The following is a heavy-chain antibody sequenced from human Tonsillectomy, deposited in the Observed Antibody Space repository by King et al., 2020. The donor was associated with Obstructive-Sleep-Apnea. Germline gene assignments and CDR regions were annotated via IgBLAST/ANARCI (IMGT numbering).Heavy chain of an antibody. D-gene: IGHD6-13*01. CDR1: GFTFDDYA. CDR2: ISWDSGSI. V-gene: IGHV3-9*01. CDR3: AKDKSIAAAGYYFDY. J-gene: IGHJ4*02. Sequence: VQLVESGGGLVQPGRSLRLSCAASGFTFDDYAMHWVRQAPGKGLEWGSGISWDSGSIGYADSVKGRFTISRDNAKNSLYLQMNSLRAEDTALYYCAKDKSIAAAGYYFDYWGQGTLVTVSS.